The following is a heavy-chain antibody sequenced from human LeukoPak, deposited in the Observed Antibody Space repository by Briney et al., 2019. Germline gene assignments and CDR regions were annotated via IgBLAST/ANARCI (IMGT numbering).Heavy chain of an antibody. V-gene: IGHV1-2*02. Sequence: APVKVSCKSSGYSFTANFIHWVRQVPGQGLEWMGWQNPSSDGSYFAQKFQGRVTVTRDTSITTAYMELSRLRSDDTAVYYCARGVRESVLRGFDPWGQGTLVTVSS. CDR2: QNPSSDGS. J-gene: IGHJ5*02. CDR1: GYSFTANF. CDR3: ARGVRESVLRGFDP. D-gene: IGHD3-10*01.